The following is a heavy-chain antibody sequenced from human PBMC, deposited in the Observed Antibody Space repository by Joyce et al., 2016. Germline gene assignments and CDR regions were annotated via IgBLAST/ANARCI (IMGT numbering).Heavy chain of an antibody. D-gene: IGHD2-21*01. CDR2: NYPGDCRT. CDR1: GFSFNGYW. J-gene: IGHJ4*02. V-gene: IGHV5-51*01. Sequence: EVQLVQSGAEVHKPGASLKISCKSSGFSFNGYWIAWVRQMPGKGLEWMGNNYPGDCRTRYSPSFQGQVTISADKSINTAYLHWSSLKASDTAIYYCARVISHSHFDTWGQGTLVTVSS. CDR3: ARVISHSHFDT.